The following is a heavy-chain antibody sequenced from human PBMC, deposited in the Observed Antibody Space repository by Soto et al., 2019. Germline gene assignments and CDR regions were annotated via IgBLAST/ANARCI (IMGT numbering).Heavy chain of an antibody. CDR2: IYYSGST. D-gene: IGHD3-10*01. V-gene: IGHV4-59*08. CDR3: ARLRWFGDPNLSYYGMDV. Sequence: QVQLQESGPGLVKPSETLSLTCTVSGVSISSYYWSWIRQPPGKGLEWIGYIYYSGSTNYNPSLKSRVTRSVDTSKNQFSLKLSSVTAADTAVYYCARLRWFGDPNLSYYGMDVWGQGTTVTVSS. CDR1: GVSISSYY. J-gene: IGHJ6*02.